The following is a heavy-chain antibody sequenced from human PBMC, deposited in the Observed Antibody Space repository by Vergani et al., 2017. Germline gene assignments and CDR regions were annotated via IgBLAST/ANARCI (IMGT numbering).Heavy chain of an antibody. Sequence: EVQLVQSGAEVKKPGATMKISCKVSGYTFTDHYMHWVKQAPGKGLEWMGLVDPEDGETIYEEKFKGRVTRAADTSTDTAHLELSSLRSEDTPVYYCATPQTVTTGGMEVWGQGTTVIVSS. CDR2: VDPEDGET. CDR1: GYTFTDHY. D-gene: IGHD4-17*01. V-gene: IGHV1-69-2*01. J-gene: IGHJ6*02. CDR3: ATPQTVTTGGMEV.